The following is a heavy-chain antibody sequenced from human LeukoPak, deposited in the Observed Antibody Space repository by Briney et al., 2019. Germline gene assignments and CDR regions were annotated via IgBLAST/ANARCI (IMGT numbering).Heavy chain of an antibody. CDR3: ARGRQNSGSYSDAFDI. CDR1: GFTFSSYE. J-gene: IGHJ3*02. V-gene: IGHV3-48*03. CDR2: ISSSTSTI. Sequence: PGGSLRLSCAASGFTFSSYEMNWVRQAPGKGLEWVSYISSSTSTIYYADSVKGRFTISRDNAKNSLSLQMNSLRAEDTAVYYCARGRQNSGSYSDAFDIWGQGTVVTVSS. D-gene: IGHD1-26*01.